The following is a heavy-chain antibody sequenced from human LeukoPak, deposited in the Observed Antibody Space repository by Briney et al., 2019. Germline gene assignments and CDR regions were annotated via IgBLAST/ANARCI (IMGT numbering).Heavy chain of an antibody. J-gene: IGHJ2*01. CDR2: TSPGDSDT. CDR1: GYSFTSQW. CDR3: ARLIVVVTGRMYFDL. V-gene: IGHV5-51*01. D-gene: IGHD2-21*02. Sequence: GESLKISCKGSGYSFTSQWIGWVRQMPGKGLEWMGITSPGDSDTRYSPSFQGQVTISADKSISTAYLQWSSLKASDTAMYYCARLIVVVTGRMYFDLWGRGTLVTVSS.